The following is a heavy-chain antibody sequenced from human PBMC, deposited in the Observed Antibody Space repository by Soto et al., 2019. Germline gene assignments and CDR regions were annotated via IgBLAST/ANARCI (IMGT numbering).Heavy chain of an antibody. CDR3: ARDLAVAGGYFDY. V-gene: IGHV3-48*01. D-gene: IGHD6-19*01. CDR2: ISSCSSTI. J-gene: IGHJ4*02. Sequence: EVQLVESGGGLVQPGGSLRLSCAASGFTFSSYSMNWVRQASGKGLEWVSYISSCSSTIYNADSVKGRFTISRHNAKNSLYLQMNSLRAEDTAVYYCARDLAVAGGYFDYWGQGTLVTVSS. CDR1: GFTFSSYS.